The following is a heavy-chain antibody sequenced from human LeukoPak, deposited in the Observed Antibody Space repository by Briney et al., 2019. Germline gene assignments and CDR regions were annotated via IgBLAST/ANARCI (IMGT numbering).Heavy chain of an antibody. Sequence: GGSLRLSCAASGFTFSSYAMHWVRQAPGKGLEWVAVISYDGSNKYYADSVKGRFTISRDNTKNTLYLQMNSLRAEDTAVYYCARVGARAPGYFDYWGQGTLVTVSS. J-gene: IGHJ4*02. CDR2: ISYDGSNK. D-gene: IGHD1-26*01. CDR1: GFTFSSYA. CDR3: ARVGARAPGYFDY. V-gene: IGHV3-30*04.